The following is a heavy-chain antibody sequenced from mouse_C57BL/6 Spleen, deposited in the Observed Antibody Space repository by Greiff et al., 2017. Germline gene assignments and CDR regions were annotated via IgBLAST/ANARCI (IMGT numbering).Heavy chain of an antibody. CDR1: GYTFTSYW. J-gene: IGHJ2*01. V-gene: IGHV1-69*01. CDR2: IDPSDSYT. Sequence: VQLQQPGAELVMPGASVKLSCKASGYTFTSYWMHWVKQRPGQGLEWIGEIDPSDSYTNYNQKFKGKSTLTVDKSSSTAYMQLSSLTSEDSAVYYCARYAYYYGSRAFDYWGQGTTLTVSS. CDR3: ARYAYYYGSRAFDY. D-gene: IGHD1-1*01.